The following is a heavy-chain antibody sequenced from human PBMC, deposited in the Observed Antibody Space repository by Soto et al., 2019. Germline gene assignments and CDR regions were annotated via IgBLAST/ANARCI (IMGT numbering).Heavy chain of an antibody. CDR3: VRDGSKSLRDWFDP. Sequence: LSLTCNVSGGSISKFYWAWIRKTAGNGLEWMGRVYATGTTDYNPSLRSRVAMSVDISKKTFSLRMRSVTGADSGVYYCVRDGSKSLRDWFDPWGQGIMVTVSS. CDR1: GGSISKFY. V-gene: IGHV4-4*07. CDR2: VYATGTT. J-gene: IGHJ5*02.